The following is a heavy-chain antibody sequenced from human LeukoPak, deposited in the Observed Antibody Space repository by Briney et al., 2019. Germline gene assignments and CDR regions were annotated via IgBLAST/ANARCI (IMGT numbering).Heavy chain of an antibody. CDR3: AREWSGFDF. CDR2: ISSSGSA. CDR1: GGPISSYQ. Sequence: SETLSLTCTVSGGPISSYQWSWIRQPPGKGLEWIAHISSSGSAIYNPSLMSRVSMSVDTSKNQFSLRLTSVTAADTAVYYCAREWSGFDFWGQGTTVTVSS. J-gene: IGHJ3*01. V-gene: IGHV4-59*01. D-gene: IGHD2-15*01.